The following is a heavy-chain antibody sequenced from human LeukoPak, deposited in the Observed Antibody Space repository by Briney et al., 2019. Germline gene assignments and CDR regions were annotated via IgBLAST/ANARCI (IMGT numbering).Heavy chain of an antibody. D-gene: IGHD1-26*01. CDR3: ARHGGSYSFDY. CDR1: GGSISSYY. CDR2: IYYSGST. Sequence: SETLSLTCTVSGGSISSYYWSWIRQPPGKGLEWIGYIYYSGSTNYNPSLKSRVTISVDTSKNQFSLKLTSVTAADTAVYYCARHGGSYSFDYWGQGTLVTVSS. J-gene: IGHJ4*02. V-gene: IGHV4-59*08.